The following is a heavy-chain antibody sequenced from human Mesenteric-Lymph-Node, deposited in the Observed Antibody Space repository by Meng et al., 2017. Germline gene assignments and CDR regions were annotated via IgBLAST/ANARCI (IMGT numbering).Heavy chain of an antibody. V-gene: IGHV4-34*01. Sequence: QVLSKALATGRFNLSRTPPPTSAVFGGSFSGSYWGWVRQPPGKGLEWIGEINHSGSTNYYPSLKSRVTISVDTSKNQFSLKLSSVTAADTAVYYCARGFVKYTVTRVGNWFDPWGQGTLVTVSS. J-gene: IGHJ5*02. D-gene: IGHD4-17*01. CDR1: GGSFSGSY. CDR3: ARGFVKYTVTRVGNWFDP. CDR2: INHSGST.